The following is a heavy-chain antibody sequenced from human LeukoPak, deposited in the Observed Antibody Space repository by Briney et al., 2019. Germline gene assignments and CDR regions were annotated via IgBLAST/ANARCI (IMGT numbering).Heavy chain of an antibody. CDR2: INHSGST. Sequence: PSETLSLTCAVYGGSFSGYYWSWIRQPPGKGLEWIGEINHSGSTNYNPSLKSRVTISVDTSKNQFSLKLSSVTAADTAVYYCARHRGGLLWFGELLSRPFDYWGQGTLVTVSS. CDR3: ARHRGGLLWFGELLSRPFDY. V-gene: IGHV4-34*01. CDR1: GGSFSGYY. J-gene: IGHJ4*02. D-gene: IGHD3-10*01.